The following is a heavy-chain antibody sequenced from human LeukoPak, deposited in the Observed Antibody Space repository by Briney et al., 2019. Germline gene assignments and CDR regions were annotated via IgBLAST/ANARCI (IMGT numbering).Heavy chain of an antibody. CDR3: ARDKVVLEWSDDAFDI. CDR2: ISSSSSYI. CDR1: GFTFSSYS. Sequence: GGSLRLSCAASGFTFSSYSMNWVCQAPGKGLEWVSSISSSSSYIYYADSVKGRFTISRDNAKNSLYLQMNSLRAEDTAVYYCARDKVVLEWSDDAFDIWGQGTMVTVSS. J-gene: IGHJ3*02. D-gene: IGHD3-3*01. V-gene: IGHV3-21*01.